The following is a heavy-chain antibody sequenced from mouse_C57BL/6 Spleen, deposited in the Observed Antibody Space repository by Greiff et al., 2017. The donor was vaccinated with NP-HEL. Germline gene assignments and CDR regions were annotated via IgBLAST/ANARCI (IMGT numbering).Heavy chain of an antibody. CDR2: IDPSDSYT. V-gene: IGHV1-69*01. Sequence: VQLQQPGAELVMPGASVKLSCKASGYTFTSYWMHWVKQRPGQGLEWIGEIDPSDSYTNYNQKFKGKSTLTVDKSSSTAYMQLSSLTSEDSAVYYCARANDGYYGLFAYWGQGTLVTVSA. D-gene: IGHD2-3*01. CDR3: ARANDGYYGLFAY. J-gene: IGHJ3*01. CDR1: GYTFTSYW.